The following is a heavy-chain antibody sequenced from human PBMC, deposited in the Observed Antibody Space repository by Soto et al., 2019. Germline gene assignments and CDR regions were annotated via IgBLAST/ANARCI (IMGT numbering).Heavy chain of an antibody. CDR3: ARGGDLGYCSGGSCPLGWFDP. CDR2: IWYDGSNK. J-gene: IGHJ5*02. V-gene: IGHV3-33*01. Sequence: PGGSLRLSCAASGFTFSSYGMHWVRQAPGKGLEWVAVIWYDGSNKYYADSVKGRFTISRDNSKNTLYLQMNSLRAEDTAVYYCARGGDLGYCSGGSCPLGWFDPWGQGTLVTVSS. CDR1: GFTFSSYG. D-gene: IGHD2-15*01.